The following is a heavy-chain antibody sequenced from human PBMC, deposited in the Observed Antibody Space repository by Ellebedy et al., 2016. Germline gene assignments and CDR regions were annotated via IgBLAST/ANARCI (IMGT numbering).Heavy chain of an antibody. D-gene: IGHD1-14*01. V-gene: IGHV3-23*01. CDR2: ISGDGGST. Sequence: GGSLRLXXATSGFTFSNFFMSWVRQTPGKGLEWVSTISGDGGSTYIADSVKGRFTISRDNSKNTLYLQMNSLRAEDTAVYYCAREITYYFDYWGQGTLVTVSS. J-gene: IGHJ4*02. CDR1: GFTFSNFF. CDR3: AREITYYFDY.